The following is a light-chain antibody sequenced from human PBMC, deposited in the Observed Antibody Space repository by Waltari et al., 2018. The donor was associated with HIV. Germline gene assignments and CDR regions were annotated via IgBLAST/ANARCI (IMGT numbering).Light chain of an antibody. V-gene: IGLV2-11*01. CDR1: SSDLGGYNY. CDR3: CSYAGSYTWL. Sequence: QSALTQPRSVSGSPGQSVTISCTGTSSDLGGYNYVSWYQQYPGKAPKVVIYDVSARPSGVPDRFSGSKSGNTASLTISGLQAGDEADYYCCSYAGSYTWLFGGGTKLTVL. CDR2: DVS. J-gene: IGLJ3*02.